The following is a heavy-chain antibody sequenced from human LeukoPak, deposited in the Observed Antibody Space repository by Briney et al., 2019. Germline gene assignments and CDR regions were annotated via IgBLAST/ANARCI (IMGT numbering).Heavy chain of an antibody. CDR1: GFTFSSYG. V-gene: IGHV3-30*18. J-gene: IGHJ4*02. CDR3: AKSLYYYGSGSYYSFDY. CDR2: ISYDGSNK. D-gene: IGHD3-10*01. Sequence: GGSLRLSCAASGFTFSSYGMHWVRQAPGKGLEWVAVISYDGSNKYYADSVKGRFTISRDNSKNTLYLQMNSLRAEDAAVYYCAKSLYYYGSGSYYSFDYWGQGTLVTVSS.